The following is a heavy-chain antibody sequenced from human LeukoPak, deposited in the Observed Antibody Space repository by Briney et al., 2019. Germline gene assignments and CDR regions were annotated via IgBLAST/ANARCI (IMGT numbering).Heavy chain of an antibody. CDR2: IYSGGST. V-gene: IGHV3-53*01. J-gene: IGHJ4*02. CDR3: ARERQYYFDY. Sequence: PGGSLRLSCAASGFTVSSNYMSWVRQAPGKGLEWVSVIYSGGSTYYADSVKGRFTISRDSSKNTLYLQMNSLRAEDTAVYYCARERQYYFDYWGQGTLVTVSS. CDR1: GFTVSSNY.